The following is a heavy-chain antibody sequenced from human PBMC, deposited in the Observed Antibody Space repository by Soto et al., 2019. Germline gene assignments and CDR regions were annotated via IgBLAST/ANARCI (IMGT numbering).Heavy chain of an antibody. CDR3: ASISPHTGLRHNSEFDY. CDR1: GGSISSSSYY. Sequence: QLQLQESGPGLVKPSETLTLTCTVSGGSISSSSYYWGWIRQPPGKGLEWIGSIYYSGSTYYNPSLKSRVTISVDTSKNQFSLKLSSVTAADTAVYYCASISPHTGLRHNSEFDYWGQGTLVPVSS. D-gene: IGHD4-17*01. CDR2: IYYSGST. V-gene: IGHV4-39*01. J-gene: IGHJ4*02.